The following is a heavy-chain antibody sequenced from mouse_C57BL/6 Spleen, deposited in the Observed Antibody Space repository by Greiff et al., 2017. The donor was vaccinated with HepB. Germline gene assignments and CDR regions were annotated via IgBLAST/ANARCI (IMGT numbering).Heavy chain of an antibody. D-gene: IGHD1-1*01. CDR2: IYPGNSDT. V-gene: IGHV1-5*01. CDR3: TRDYGSLYYYAMDY. Sequence: EVQLQQSGTVLARPGASVKMSCKTSGYTFTSYWMHWVKQRPGQGLEWIGAIYPGNSDTSYNQKFKGKAKLTAVTSASTAYMELSSLTNEDSAVYYCTRDYGSLYYYAMDYWGQGTSVTVSS. J-gene: IGHJ4*01. CDR1: GYTFTSYW.